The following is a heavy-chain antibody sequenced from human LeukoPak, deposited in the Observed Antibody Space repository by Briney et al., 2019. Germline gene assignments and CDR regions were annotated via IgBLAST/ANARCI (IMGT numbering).Heavy chain of an antibody. CDR3: AKSGVRGVIIGPCFDY. CDR1: GFTFSSYG. J-gene: IGHJ4*02. CDR2: ISGSDGST. V-gene: IGHV3-23*01. Sequence: GGSLRLSCAASGFTFSSYGMSWVRQAPGKGLEWVSAISGSDGSTYYADSVKGRFTISRDNSKNTLYLQMNSMRAEDTAVYYCAKSGVRGVIIGPCFDYWGQGTLVTVSS. D-gene: IGHD3-10*01.